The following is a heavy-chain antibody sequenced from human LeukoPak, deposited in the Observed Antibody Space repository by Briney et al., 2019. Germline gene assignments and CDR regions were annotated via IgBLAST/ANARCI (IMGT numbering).Heavy chain of an antibody. V-gene: IGHV4-4*07. CDR2: IYRSETT. Sequence: SETLSLTCTVSGDSISSYYWSWIRQPAGKGLEWVGRIYRSETTNYNPSLKGRVTMSVDTSKNQLSLKLSSVTAADTAVYYCARLNYYGSGMFSAFDIWGQGTVVTVSS. CDR1: GDSISSYY. J-gene: IGHJ3*02. CDR3: ARLNYYGSGMFSAFDI. D-gene: IGHD3-10*01.